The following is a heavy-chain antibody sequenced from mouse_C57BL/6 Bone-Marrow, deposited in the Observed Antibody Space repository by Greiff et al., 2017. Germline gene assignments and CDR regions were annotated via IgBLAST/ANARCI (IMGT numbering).Heavy chain of an antibody. D-gene: IGHD3-3*01. J-gene: IGHJ2*01. CDR2: IDPSDSYT. CDR3: AREGFYYFDY. Sequence: QVQLQQPGAELVMPGASVKLSCKASGYTFTSYWMHWVKQRPGQGLEWIGEIDPSDSYTNYNQKFKGKSTLTVAKSSSTAYMQVSSLTSEDSAVYYCAREGFYYFDYWGQGTTRTVSS. CDR1: GYTFTSYW. V-gene: IGHV1-69*01.